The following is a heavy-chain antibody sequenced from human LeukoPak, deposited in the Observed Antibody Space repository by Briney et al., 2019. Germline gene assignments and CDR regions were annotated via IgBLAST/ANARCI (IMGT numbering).Heavy chain of an antibody. Sequence: PGGSLRLSCAASGFTFSNYNMNWVRQAPGKGLEWVSYISSSSSTIYNADSVKGRFTISRDNAKNSLYLQMDSLRAEDTAVYYCARRRGTDSYYYGMDVWGQGTTVTVSS. CDR2: ISSSSSTI. V-gene: IGHV3-48*04. CDR1: GFTFSNYN. D-gene: IGHD1/OR15-1a*01. J-gene: IGHJ6*02. CDR3: ARRRGTDSYYYGMDV.